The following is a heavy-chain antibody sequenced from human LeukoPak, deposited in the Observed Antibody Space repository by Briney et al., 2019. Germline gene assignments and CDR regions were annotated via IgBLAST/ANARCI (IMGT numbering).Heavy chain of an antibody. CDR2: ISYDGINK. CDR3: ARDLTVTTPYYYYGLDV. V-gene: IGHV3-30-3*01. CDR1: GFTFSRYA. Sequence: GKSLSLSCAASGFTFSRYAVHWVRQAPGKGLEWVAAISYDGINKHFADSVKGRFTISRDNSKNTLYLQMNSLRADDTAVYYCARDLTVTTPYYYYGLDVWGHGTTVTVSS. J-gene: IGHJ6*02. D-gene: IGHD4-17*01.